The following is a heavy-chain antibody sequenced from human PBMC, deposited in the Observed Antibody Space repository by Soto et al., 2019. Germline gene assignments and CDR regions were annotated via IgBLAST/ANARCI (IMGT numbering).Heavy chain of an antibody. CDR3: ARDPFDDYGGNPFFDY. Sequence: QVQLVQSGAEVKKPGASVKVSCKASGYTFTSYGISWVRQAPGQGLEWMGWISAYNGNTNYGQKLQGRVTMTTGTSTSTAYMELRSLRSDDTAVYYCARDPFDDYGGNPFFDYWGQGTLVTVSS. D-gene: IGHD4-17*01. J-gene: IGHJ4*02. V-gene: IGHV1-18*04. CDR1: GYTFTSYG. CDR2: ISAYNGNT.